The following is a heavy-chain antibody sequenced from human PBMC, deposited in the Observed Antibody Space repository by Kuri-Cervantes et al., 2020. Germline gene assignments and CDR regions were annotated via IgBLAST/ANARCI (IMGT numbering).Heavy chain of an antibody. D-gene: IGHD3-3*02. CDR2: IYYSGST. Sequence: SQTLSLTCAVYGGSFSGYFWSWIRQPPGKGLEWIGSIYYSGSTYYNPSLKSRVTISVDTSKNQFSLKLSSVTAADTAVYYCARHLRYYYYYMDVWGKGTTVTVSS. CDR1: GGSFSGYF. J-gene: IGHJ6*03. CDR3: ARHLRYYYYYMDV. V-gene: IGHV4-34*01.